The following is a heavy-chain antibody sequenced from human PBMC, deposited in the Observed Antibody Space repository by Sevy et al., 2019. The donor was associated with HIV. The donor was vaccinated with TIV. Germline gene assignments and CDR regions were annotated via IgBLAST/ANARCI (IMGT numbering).Heavy chain of an antibody. V-gene: IGHV3-30*04. J-gene: IGHJ6*02. Sequence: GGSLRLSCAASGFTFSSYAMHWVRQAPGKGLEWVAVISYDGSNKYYADSVKGRFTISRDNSKNTLYLQMNSLRAEDTAVYYCARDGNSGGYYYYGMDVWGQGTTVTVFS. CDR2: ISYDGSNK. D-gene: IGHD3-16*01. CDR1: GFTFSSYA. CDR3: ARDGNSGGYYYYGMDV.